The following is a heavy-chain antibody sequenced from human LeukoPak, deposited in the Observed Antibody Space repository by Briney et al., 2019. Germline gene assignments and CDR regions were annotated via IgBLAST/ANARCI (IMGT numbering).Heavy chain of an antibody. V-gene: IGHV3-48*01. CDR2: ISASSGTI. CDR1: GFTFSTYS. D-gene: IGHD3-16*01. CDR3: ARRSEFGVLYYMDV. J-gene: IGHJ6*03. Sequence: GGSLRLSCAASGFTFSTYSMNWVRQAPGKGVEGVSYISASSGTIYYADSVKGGFTISRDNARNSLYLQMNSLRAEDTAVYYCARRSEFGVLYYMDVWGKGTTVTVSS.